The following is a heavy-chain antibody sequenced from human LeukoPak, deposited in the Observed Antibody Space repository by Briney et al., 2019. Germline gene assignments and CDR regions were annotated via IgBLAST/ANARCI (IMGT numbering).Heavy chain of an antibody. D-gene: IGHD3-3*01. CDR1: GFTFSSYA. Sequence: PGGSLRLSCAASGFTFSSYAMSWVRQAPGKGLEWVSAISGSGGSTYYADSVKGRFTISRDNSKNTLYPQMNSLRAEDTAVYYCAKPWSGYYDFDYWGQGTLVTVSS. J-gene: IGHJ4*02. CDR2: ISGSGGST. V-gene: IGHV3-23*01. CDR3: AKPWSGYYDFDY.